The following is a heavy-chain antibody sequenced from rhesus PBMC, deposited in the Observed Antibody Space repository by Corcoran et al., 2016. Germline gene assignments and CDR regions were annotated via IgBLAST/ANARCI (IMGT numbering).Heavy chain of an antibody. CDR2: IYGGSGST. J-gene: IGHJ4*01. V-gene: IGHV4-147*01. D-gene: IGHD3-3*01. CDR1: GGSISSYW. Sequence: QVQLQESGPGVVKPSETLSLTCAVSGGSISSYWWGWSRQPPGKGLEWIGQIYGGSGSTSYNPSLKSRVTISSDTSKNQFSLKLSSVTAAVTAVYYCAKLYLRAFDYWGQGVLVTVSS. CDR3: AKLYLRAFDY.